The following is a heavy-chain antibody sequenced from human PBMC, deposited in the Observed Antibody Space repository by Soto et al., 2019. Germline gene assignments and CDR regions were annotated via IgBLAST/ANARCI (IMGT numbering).Heavy chain of an antibody. J-gene: IGHJ5*02. V-gene: IGHV3-30*18. CDR1: GFTFSSYG. CDR3: PKYRSMIVVAPPVWFDP. CDR2: ISYDGSNK. D-gene: IGHD3-22*01. Sequence: SLRLSCLASGFTFSSYGMHWVRQAPGKGLEWVAVISYDGSNKYYADSVKGRFTIARENSKNTLYLQMNSLGAEDTAVYYCPKYRSMIVVAPPVWFDPWGQGTLVTVSS.